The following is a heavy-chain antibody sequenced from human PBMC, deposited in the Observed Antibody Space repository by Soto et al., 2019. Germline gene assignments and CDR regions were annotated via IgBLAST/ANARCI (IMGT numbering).Heavy chain of an antibody. CDR2: IIPIFGTA. CDR1: GGTFSSYA. V-gene: IGHV1-69*13. J-gene: IGHJ4*02. D-gene: IGHD6-19*01. Sequence: ASVKVSCKASGGTFSSYAISWVRQAPGQGLEWMGGIIPIFGTANYAQKFQGRVTITADESTSTAYMELSSLRSEDTAVYYCARGPDSSGWYLYYFDYWGQGTLVTVSS. CDR3: ARGPDSSGWYLYYFDY.